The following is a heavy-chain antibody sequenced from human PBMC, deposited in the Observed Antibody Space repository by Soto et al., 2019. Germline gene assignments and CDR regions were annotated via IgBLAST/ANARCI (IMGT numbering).Heavy chain of an antibody. D-gene: IGHD5-18*01. Sequence: SETLSLTCAVSGYSISSGYYWGWIRQPPGKGLEWIGSIYHSGSTYYNPSLKSRVTISVDTSKNQFSLKLSSVTAADTAVYYCARTLGADTAMDYWGQGTLVTVYS. CDR1: GYSISSGYY. CDR2: IYHSGST. V-gene: IGHV4-38-2*01. J-gene: IGHJ4*02. CDR3: ARTLGADTAMDY.